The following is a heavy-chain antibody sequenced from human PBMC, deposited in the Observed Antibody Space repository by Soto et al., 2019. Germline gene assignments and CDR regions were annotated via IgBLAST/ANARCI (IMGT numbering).Heavy chain of an antibody. CDR3: ARGGVVVIHYWFDP. J-gene: IGHJ5*02. Sequence: GASVKVSCKASGGTFSSHAISWVRQAPGQGLEWMGGIIPIFGTANYAQKFQGRVTITADESTSTAYMELSSLRSEDTAVYYCARGGVVVIHYWFDPWGQGTLVTVSS. CDR2: IIPIFGTA. CDR1: GGTFSSHA. V-gene: IGHV1-69*13. D-gene: IGHD3-22*01.